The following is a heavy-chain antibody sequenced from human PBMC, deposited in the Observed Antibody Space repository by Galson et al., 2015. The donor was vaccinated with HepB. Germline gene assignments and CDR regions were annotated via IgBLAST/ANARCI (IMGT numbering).Heavy chain of an antibody. Sequence: TFRSYAMSWVRQAPGKGLEWVSAISGSGGSTYYADSVKGRFTISRDNSKNTLYLQMNSLRAEDTAVYYCTRARGDIVVVVAASRGYYFDYWGQGTLVTVSS. CDR1: TFRSYA. CDR2: ISGSGGST. D-gene: IGHD2-15*01. J-gene: IGHJ4*02. CDR3: TRARGDIVVVVAASRGYYFDY. V-gene: IGHV3-23*01.